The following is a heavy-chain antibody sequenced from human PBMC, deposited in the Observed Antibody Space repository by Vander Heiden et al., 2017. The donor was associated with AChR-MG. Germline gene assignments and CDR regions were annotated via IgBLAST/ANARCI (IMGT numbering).Heavy chain of an antibody. CDR2: IKQDGSEK. J-gene: IGHJ6*02. D-gene: IGHD2-2*02. Sequence: EVQLVESGGGLVQPGGPLRLSCAASGFTFSRYWMTWGRQAPGKGLEWVANIKQDGSEKYYVDSVKGRFTISRDNAKNSLYLQMNSLRAEDTAVYYCARVAPAAIRDYYYYYGMDVWGQGTTVTVSS. V-gene: IGHV3-7*01. CDR1: GFTFSRYW. CDR3: ARVAPAAIRDYYYYYGMDV.